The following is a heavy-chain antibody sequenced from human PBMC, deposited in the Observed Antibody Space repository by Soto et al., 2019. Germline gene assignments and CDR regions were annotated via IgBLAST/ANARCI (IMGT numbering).Heavy chain of an antibody. D-gene: IGHD2-2*01. V-gene: IGHV4-34*01. CDR2: INHSGST. CDR1: GGSFSGYY. J-gene: IGHJ6*03. Sequence: QVQLQQWGAGLLKPSETLSLTCAVYGGSFSGYYWSWIRQPPGKGLEWIGEINHSGSTNYNPSLKSRVTISVDTSKNQFSLKLSSVTAADTAVYYCARGLVPAALPPPHYMDVWGKGTTVTVSS. CDR3: ARGLVPAALPPPHYMDV.